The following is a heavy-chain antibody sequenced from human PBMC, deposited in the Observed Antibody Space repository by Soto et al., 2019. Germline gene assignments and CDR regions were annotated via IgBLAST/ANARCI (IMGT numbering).Heavy chain of an antibody. J-gene: IGHJ4*02. V-gene: IGHV3-30*09. Sequence: QEQMVQSGGGVVQPGRSLRLSCAASPFTFRSYSMHWVRHAPGKGLEWVTSISYDGSKESYADSVKGRFAVSRDNSKNTLYLQMNSPRPEDTAVYYCARYCNGGACYSASLDYWGQGTQVTVSS. D-gene: IGHD2-15*01. CDR3: ARYCNGGACYSASLDY. CDR2: ISYDGSKE. CDR1: PFTFRSYS.